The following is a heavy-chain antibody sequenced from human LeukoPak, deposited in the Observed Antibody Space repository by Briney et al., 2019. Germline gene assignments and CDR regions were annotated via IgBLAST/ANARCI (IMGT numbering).Heavy chain of an antibody. CDR1: GFTFSSYW. Sequence: GGSLRLSCAASGFTFSSYWMTWVRQAPGKGLEWVANIKQDGSEKYYVDSVKGRFTISRDNAKNSLYLQMNSLRAEDTAVYYCARDQYDYVWGSYRWLNAFDSWGQGTMVTVSS. V-gene: IGHV3-7*01. CDR2: IKQDGSEK. J-gene: IGHJ3*02. D-gene: IGHD3-16*02. CDR3: ARDQYDYVWGSYRWLNAFDS.